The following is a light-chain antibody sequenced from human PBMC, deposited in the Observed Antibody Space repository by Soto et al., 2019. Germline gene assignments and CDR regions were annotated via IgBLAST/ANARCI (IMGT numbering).Light chain of an antibody. Sequence: DIQMTQSPSSLSASVGDRVTITCQASHDITSYLNWYQHKPGKAPKLLIYDASILEAGAPSSFSGSGSGTDFTFTIRSLQPEDVATYYCQTCDSLPIFGPGTTVDFK. CDR3: QTCDSLPI. CDR2: DAS. V-gene: IGKV1-33*01. CDR1: HDITSY. J-gene: IGKJ3*01.